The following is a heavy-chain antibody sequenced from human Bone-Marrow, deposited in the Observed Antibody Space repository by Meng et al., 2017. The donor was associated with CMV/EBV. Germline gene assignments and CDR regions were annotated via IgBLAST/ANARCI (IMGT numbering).Heavy chain of an antibody. D-gene: IGHD2-2*01. CDR2: INPNSGGT. V-gene: IGHV1-2*02. J-gene: IGHJ4*02. CDR1: GYTFTAYH. CDR3: ARDRPAANFDY. Sequence: ASVKVSCKASGYTFTAYHMHWVRQAPGRGLEWMGWINPNSGGTNYAQKFQGRVTMTRDTSISTAYMELSRLRSDDTAVYYCARDRPAANFDYWGQGTLVTVSS.